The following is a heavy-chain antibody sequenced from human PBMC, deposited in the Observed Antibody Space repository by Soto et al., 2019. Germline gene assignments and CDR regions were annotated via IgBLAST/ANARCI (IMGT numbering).Heavy chain of an antibody. CDR1: GFTFSSYA. Sequence: PGGSLRLSCAASGFTFSSYAMSWVRQAPGKGLEWVSAISGSGGSTYYADSVKGRFTISRDNSKNTLYLQMNSLRAEDTAVYYCAKGICSGGSCPCHYWGQGTLVTVSS. D-gene: IGHD2-15*01. J-gene: IGHJ4*02. CDR2: ISGSGGST. V-gene: IGHV3-23*01. CDR3: AKGICSGGSCPCHY.